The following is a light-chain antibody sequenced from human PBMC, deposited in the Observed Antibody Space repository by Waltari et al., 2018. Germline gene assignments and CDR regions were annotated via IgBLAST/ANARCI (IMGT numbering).Light chain of an antibody. CDR1: RSNIGNNY. J-gene: IGLJ3*02. V-gene: IGLV1-47*01. Sequence: QSVLTQPPSASGTPGQRVTISCSGSRSNIGNNYVNWYQQLPGTAPKLLIYMNNQRPSWVPDRFSGSKSGTSASLSISGLRSEDEADYYCAAWDDSLSGRVFGGGTKVTVL. CDR3: AAWDDSLSGRV. CDR2: MNN.